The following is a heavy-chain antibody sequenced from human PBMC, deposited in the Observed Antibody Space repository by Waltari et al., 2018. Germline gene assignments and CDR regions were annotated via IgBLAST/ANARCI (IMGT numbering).Heavy chain of an antibody. Sequence: QITLKESGPTLVKPTQTLTLPCTFFGFSIATGGEAVGWIRQPPGKALEWLAIIYWTDEERYSPSLRSRLTITKDTSRNQVVLTVTNMDPVDTATYFCAHYKARDAFDIWGPGTMVTISS. CDR2: IYWTDEE. CDR3: AHYKARDAFDI. D-gene: IGHD1-20*01. J-gene: IGHJ3*02. CDR1: GFSIATGGEA. V-gene: IGHV2-5*01.